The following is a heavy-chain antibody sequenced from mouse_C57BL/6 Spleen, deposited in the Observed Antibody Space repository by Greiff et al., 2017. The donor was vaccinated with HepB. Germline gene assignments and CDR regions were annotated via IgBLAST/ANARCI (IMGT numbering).Heavy chain of an antibody. V-gene: IGHV5-16*01. Sequence: EVQLQESEGGLVQPGSSMKLSCTASGFTFSDYYMAWVRQVPEKGLEWVANINYDGSSTYYLDSLKSRFIISRDNAKNILYLQMSSLKSEDTATYYCARRAGHYYAMDYWGQGTSVTVSS. CDR3: ARRAGHYYAMDY. J-gene: IGHJ4*01. CDR1: GFTFSDYY. D-gene: IGHD3-3*01. CDR2: INYDGSST.